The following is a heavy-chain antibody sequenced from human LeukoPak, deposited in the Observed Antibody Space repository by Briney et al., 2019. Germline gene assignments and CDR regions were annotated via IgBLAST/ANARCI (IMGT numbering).Heavy chain of an antibody. CDR3: ARDFDASGSYGFDY. D-gene: IGHD3-10*01. CDR2: ISAYNGNT. Sequence: GASVKVSCKASGYTFTSYGISWVRQAPGQGLEWMGWISAYNGNTNYAQKLQGRVTMTTDTSTSTAYMELRSLRSDDTAVYYCARDFDASGSYGFDYWGQGTLVTVSS. V-gene: IGHV1-18*01. CDR1: GYTFTSYG. J-gene: IGHJ4*02.